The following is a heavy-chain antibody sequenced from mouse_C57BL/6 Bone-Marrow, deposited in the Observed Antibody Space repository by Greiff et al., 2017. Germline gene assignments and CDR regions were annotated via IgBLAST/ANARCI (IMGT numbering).Heavy chain of an antibody. J-gene: IGHJ3*01. Sequence: QVQLQQPGAELVKPGASVKLSCKASGYTFTSYWMQWVKQRPGQGLEWIGEIDPSDSYTNYNQKFKGKATLTADTSSSTAYMQLSSLTSEYSAVXYCARVLRNYCACFAYWGQGTLVTVSA. CDR2: IDPSDSYT. D-gene: IGHD1-1*01. CDR3: ARVLRNYCACFAY. CDR1: GYTFTSYW. V-gene: IGHV1-50*01.